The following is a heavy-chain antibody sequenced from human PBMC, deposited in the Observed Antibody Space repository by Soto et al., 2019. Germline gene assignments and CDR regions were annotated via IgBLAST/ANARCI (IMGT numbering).Heavy chain of an antibody. D-gene: IGHD2-21*01. Sequence: PSETLSLTCSVSGGSISTSRSYWAWIRQPPGKGLEWLANIFYSGSTFYNPSLASRVSVSVDTSKNEFSLKLRSVTAADTAVYYCARQPTTGDTDLWFDPWGQGTLVTVPQ. V-gene: IGHV4-39*01. J-gene: IGHJ5*02. CDR2: IFYSGST. CDR1: GGSISTSRSY. CDR3: ARQPTTGDTDLWFDP.